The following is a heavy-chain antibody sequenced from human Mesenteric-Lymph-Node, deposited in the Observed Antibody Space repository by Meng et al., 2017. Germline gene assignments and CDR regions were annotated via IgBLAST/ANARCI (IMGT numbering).Heavy chain of an antibody. CDR3: ATIKYFGDDNSLEY. J-gene: IGHJ4*02. CDR1: GDSISSRHW. D-gene: IGHD3-9*01. CDR2: IYHSGST. Sequence: QVPLQNAGHGLVTPSGTPTLTCAVSGDSISSRHWWSWVRQPPVQGLEWIGEIYHSGSTHYDPSLRSRVPISVDKSQHQFSLKLGSVTAADTAVYYCATIKYFGDDNSLEYWGQGILVTVSS. V-gene: IGHV4-4*02.